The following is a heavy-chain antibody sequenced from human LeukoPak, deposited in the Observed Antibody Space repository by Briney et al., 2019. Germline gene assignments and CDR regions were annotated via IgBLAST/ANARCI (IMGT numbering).Heavy chain of an antibody. Sequence: GESLKISCKGSGYSVTRYWIGWVRQMPGKGLEWMGIIYPGDSDTRYSPSFQGQVTISADKSISTAYLQWSSLRASDTAMYYCARPQTEWEPTYWAQGTRVTVSS. V-gene: IGHV5-51*01. CDR1: GYSVTRYW. J-gene: IGHJ4*02. D-gene: IGHD1-26*01. CDR3: ARPQTEWEPTY. CDR2: IYPGDSDT.